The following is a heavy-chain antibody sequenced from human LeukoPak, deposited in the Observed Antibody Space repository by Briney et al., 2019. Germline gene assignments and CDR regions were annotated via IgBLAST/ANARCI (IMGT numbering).Heavy chain of an antibody. Sequence: GGSLRLSCAASGFTFSSYGMHWVRQAPGKGLEWVAVISYDGSNKYYADSVKGRFTISRDNSKNTLYLQMNSLRAEDTAVYYCARGRGPTIFAREFDPWGQGTLVTVSS. CDR2: ISYDGSNK. D-gene: IGHD3-3*01. J-gene: IGHJ5*02. V-gene: IGHV3-30*03. CDR1: GFTFSSYG. CDR3: ARGRGPTIFAREFDP.